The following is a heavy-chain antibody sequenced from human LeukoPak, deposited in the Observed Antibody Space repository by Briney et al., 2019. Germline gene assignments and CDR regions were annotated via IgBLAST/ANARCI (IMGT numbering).Heavy chain of an antibody. CDR2: ISYDGSNK. V-gene: IGHV3-30-3*01. D-gene: IGHD3-22*01. Sequence: GGSLRLSCAASGFTFSSYAMHWVRQAPGKGLEWGAVISYDGSNKYYADSVKGRFTISRDNSKNTLYLQMNSLRAEDTAVYYCARMSFYYDSSGQNWGQGTLVTVSS. CDR1: GFTFSSYA. CDR3: ARMSFYYDSSGQN. J-gene: IGHJ4*02.